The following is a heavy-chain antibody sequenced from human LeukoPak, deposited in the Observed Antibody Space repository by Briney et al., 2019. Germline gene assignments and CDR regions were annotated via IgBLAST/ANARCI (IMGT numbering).Heavy chain of an antibody. D-gene: IGHD2-21*02. Sequence: GGSLRLSCAASGFTFSSYGMHWVRQAPGKGLERVAVIWYDGSNKYYADSVKGRFTISRDNSKNTLYLQMNSLRAEDTAVYYCARDSARFVVTAWSFGYWGQGTLVTVSS. J-gene: IGHJ4*02. CDR3: ARDSARFVVTAWSFGY. CDR1: GFTFSSYG. CDR2: IWYDGSNK. V-gene: IGHV3-33*01.